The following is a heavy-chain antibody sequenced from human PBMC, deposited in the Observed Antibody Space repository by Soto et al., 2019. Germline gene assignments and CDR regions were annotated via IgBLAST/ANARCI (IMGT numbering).Heavy chain of an antibody. Sequence: SPTLSLTCAISGDSVSSNSAAWNLIRQSPSRGLEWLGRTYYRSKWYNDYSVSVKSRITINPETSKNQFSLQLNSVTPEDTAVYYCARVHTSEYYYYGMEGWGEGTRFSVAS. CDR1: GDSVSSNSAA. V-gene: IGHV6-1*01. J-gene: IGHJ6*02. CDR3: ARVHTSEYYYYGMEG. D-gene: IGHD2-2*02. CDR2: TYYRSKWYN.